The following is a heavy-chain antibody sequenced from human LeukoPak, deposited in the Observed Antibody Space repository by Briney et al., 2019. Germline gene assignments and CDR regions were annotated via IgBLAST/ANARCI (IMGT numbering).Heavy chain of an antibody. V-gene: IGHV1-8*01. D-gene: IGHD3-22*01. CDR1: GCTFTSYD. CDR3: ARDPGHYYDSSGSRSWFDP. J-gene: IGHJ5*02. Sequence: ASVKVSCKASGCTFTSYDINWVRQATGQGLEWMGWMSPNSGDTGYAQKFQGRVTMTRNTSISTAYLGLSSLRSEDTAMYYCARDPGHYYDSSGSRSWFDPWGQGTLVTVSS. CDR2: MSPNSGDT.